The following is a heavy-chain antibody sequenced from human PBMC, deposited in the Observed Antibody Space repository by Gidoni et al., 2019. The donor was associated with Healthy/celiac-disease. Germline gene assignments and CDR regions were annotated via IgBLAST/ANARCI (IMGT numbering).Heavy chain of an antibody. V-gene: IGHV3-33*08. J-gene: IGHJ3*02. CDR2: IWYDGSNK. CDR3: ARSDNAYSKVDAFDI. Sequence: QVQLVESGGGVVQPGRSLRLSCAASGFTFSSYGLHWVRQAPGKGLEWVAVIWYDGSNKYYADSVKGRFTISRDNSKNTLYLQMNSLRAEDTAVYYCARSDNAYSKVDAFDIWGQGTMVTVSS. D-gene: IGHD2-15*01. CDR1: GFTFSSYG.